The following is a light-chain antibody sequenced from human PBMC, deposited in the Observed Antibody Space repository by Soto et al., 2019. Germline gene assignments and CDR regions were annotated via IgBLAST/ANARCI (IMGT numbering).Light chain of an antibody. Sequence: EIVLTQSPGTLSLSPGERATLSCRASQSVSSSYLAWYQQKPGQAPRLLIYGASCRATGIPDRFSGSGSGTELTLTISRLEPEDVSVYYCQQYGSSRSATFGQGTKLEIK. J-gene: IGKJ2*01. CDR2: GAS. V-gene: IGKV3-20*01. CDR3: QQYGSSRSAT. CDR1: QSVSSSY.